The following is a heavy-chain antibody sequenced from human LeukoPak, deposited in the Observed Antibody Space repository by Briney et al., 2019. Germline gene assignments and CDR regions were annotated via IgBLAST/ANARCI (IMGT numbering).Heavy chain of an antibody. V-gene: IGHV4-39*07. CDR3: ARVAYDSSGYYYGPFYYYYYYYMDV. CDR1: GDSISTSNSY. CDR2: IYYSGNT. D-gene: IGHD3-22*01. J-gene: IGHJ6*03. Sequence: SETLSLTCTVSGDSISTSNSYWGWIRQPPGKGLEWIGSIYYSGNTYYNASLKSRVTISVDTSKNQFSLKLSSVTAADTAVYYCARVAYDSSGYYYGPFYYYYYYYMDVWGKGTTVTVSS.